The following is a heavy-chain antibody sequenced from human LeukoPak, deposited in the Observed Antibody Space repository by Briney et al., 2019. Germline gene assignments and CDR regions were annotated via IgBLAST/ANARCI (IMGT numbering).Heavy chain of an antibody. CDR3: ARHSMYSKSSGYNL. CDR2: INDSGRS. V-gene: IGHV4-34*01. Sequence: SETLSLTCAGYGGSFGGYYWSWIRQPPGKGLEGMGEINDSGRSNYIPSLKRGVTISVDRSKNQFSLWLSSVTDADTAMYSCARHSMYSKSSGYNLWGQGTLVTVSS. CDR1: GGSFGGYY. D-gene: IGHD3-22*01. J-gene: IGHJ1*01.